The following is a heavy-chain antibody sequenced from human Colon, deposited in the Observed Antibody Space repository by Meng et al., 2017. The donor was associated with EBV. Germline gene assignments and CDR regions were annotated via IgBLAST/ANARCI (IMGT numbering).Heavy chain of an antibody. J-gene: IGHJ5*02. CDR1: GGCISSGDYY. D-gene: IGHD4-17*01. CDR2: IYYSGST. CDR3: ARDRKHYGERGWFDP. V-gene: IGHV4-30-4*01. Sequence: QGSAPCSLCPLQTLVLTCTVSGGCISSGDYYWSGIRQPPGKGLEWIGYIYYSGSTYSNASLKSRVTISIDRSKNQFSLKLSSVTAADTAVYYCARDRKHYGERGWFDPWGQGTLVTASS.